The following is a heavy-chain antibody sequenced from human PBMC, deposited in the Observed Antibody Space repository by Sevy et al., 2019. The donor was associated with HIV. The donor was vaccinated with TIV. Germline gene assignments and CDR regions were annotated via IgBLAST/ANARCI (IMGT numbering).Heavy chain of an antibody. V-gene: IGHV4-59*01. CDR3: ARGGPNQQQLDYFDY. CDR1: GGSISNYY. CDR2: IYYTGST. J-gene: IGHJ4*02. D-gene: IGHD6-13*01. Sequence: SETLSLTCTVSGGSISNYYWNWIRQPPGKGLEWIGYIYYTGSTDYKPSLKSRASMSLDTSKNHFSLNLSSLTAADTAVYYCARGGPNQQQLDYFDYWGQGTLVTVSS.